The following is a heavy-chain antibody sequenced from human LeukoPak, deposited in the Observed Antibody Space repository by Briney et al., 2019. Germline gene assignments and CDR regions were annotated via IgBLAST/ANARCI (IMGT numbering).Heavy chain of an antibody. V-gene: IGHV3-23*01. CDR3: AKDASWRDSSRSLDC. J-gene: IGHJ4*02. Sequence: GGSLRLSCAASGFTFSNYAVNWVRQAPGKGLDWVAGITAVGGTTLYADSVKGRFTISSDNSKNTLYLQMNSLRAEDTAVYYGAKDASWRDSSRSLDCWGEGPLVTVSS. CDR2: ITAVGGTT. D-gene: IGHD6-13*01. CDR1: GFTFSNYA.